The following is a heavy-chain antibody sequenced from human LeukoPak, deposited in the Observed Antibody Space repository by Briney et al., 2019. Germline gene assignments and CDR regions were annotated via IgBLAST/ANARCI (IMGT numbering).Heavy chain of an antibody. V-gene: IGHV3-7*01. CDR2: IKQDGSEK. D-gene: IGHD6-13*01. Sequence: PGGSLRLSCAASGFTFSSYWMSWVRQAPVKGLEWVANIKQDGSEKYYVDSVKGRFTISRDNAKNSLYLQMNSLRAEDTAVYYCARCGPSSSWYRGDNWFDPWGQGTLVTVSS. J-gene: IGHJ5*02. CDR1: GFTFSSYW. CDR3: ARCGPSSSWYRGDNWFDP.